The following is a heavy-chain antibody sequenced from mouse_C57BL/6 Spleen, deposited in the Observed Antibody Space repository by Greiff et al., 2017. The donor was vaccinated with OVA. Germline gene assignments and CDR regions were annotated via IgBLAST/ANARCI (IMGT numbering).Heavy chain of an antibody. V-gene: IGHV1-55*01. CDR1: GYTFTSSW. CDR2: IYPGSGST. J-gene: IGHJ4*01. CDR3: ATRDRDMDY. Sequence: QVQLQQPGAELVKPGASVKMSCKASGYTFTSSWITWVKQRPGQGLEWIGDIYPGSGSTNYNEKFKSKATLTVDTSSSAAYMQLSSLTSEDSAVYYCATRDRDMDYWGQGTSVTVSS.